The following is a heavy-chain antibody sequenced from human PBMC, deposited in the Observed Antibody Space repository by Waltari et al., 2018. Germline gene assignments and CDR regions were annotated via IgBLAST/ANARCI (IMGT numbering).Heavy chain of an antibody. V-gene: IGHV3-7*01. CDR3: ARDAPDYYGSYYFEY. D-gene: IGHD3-10*01. Sequence: EVQLVESGGGVVQPGGSLRLSCAASGFTFPRLWMSWVRQAPGRGLEWVANIKQDGSVQYYVDSVKGRFTISRDNAKNSLYLQMSSLRAEDTAVYYCARDAPDYYGSYYFEYWGQGTLVTVSS. J-gene: IGHJ4*02. CDR2: IKQDGSVQ. CDR1: GFTFPRLW.